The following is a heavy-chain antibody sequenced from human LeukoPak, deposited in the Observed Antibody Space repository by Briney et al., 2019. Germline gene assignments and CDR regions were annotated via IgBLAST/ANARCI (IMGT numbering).Heavy chain of an antibody. V-gene: IGHV5-51*01. CDR3: ARRFFDYGGNPYYFDY. CDR1: GYSFTSYW. D-gene: IGHD4-23*01. J-gene: IGHJ4*02. CDR2: IYPGDSDT. Sequence: GESLKISCKGSGYSFTSYWIGWVRQMPGKGLEWMGIIYPGDSDTRYSPSFQGQVTISADKSISTAYLQWSSLKASDTAMYYCARRFFDYGGNPYYFDYWGQGTLVTVSS.